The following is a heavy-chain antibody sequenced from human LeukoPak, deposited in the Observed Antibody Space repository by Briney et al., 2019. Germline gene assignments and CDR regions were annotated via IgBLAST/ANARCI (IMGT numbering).Heavy chain of an antibody. D-gene: IGHD1-14*01. CDR2: IYYSGST. Sequence: KPSETLSLTCTVSGGSISSYYWSWIRQPPGKGLEWIGYIYYSGSTNYNPSLKSRDTISVDTSKNQFSLKLSSVTAADTAVYYCARGPSGSGDAFDIWGQGTMVTVSS. V-gene: IGHV4-59*01. CDR1: GGSISSYY. CDR3: ARGPSGSGDAFDI. J-gene: IGHJ3*02.